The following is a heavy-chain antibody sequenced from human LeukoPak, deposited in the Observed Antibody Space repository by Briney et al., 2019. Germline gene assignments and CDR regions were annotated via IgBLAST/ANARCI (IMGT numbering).Heavy chain of an antibody. CDR2: ISAYNGNT. CDR3: ARDGSPSSWYGYYYYYYMDV. V-gene: IGHV1-18*01. J-gene: IGHJ6*03. Sequence: ASVKVSCKASGYTFTSYGISWVRQAPGQGLEWMGWISAYNGNTNYAQKLQGRVTMTTDTSTSTAYMALRSLRSDDTAVYYCARDGSPSSWYGYYYYYYMDVWGKGTTVTVSS. D-gene: IGHD6-13*01. CDR1: GYTFTSYG.